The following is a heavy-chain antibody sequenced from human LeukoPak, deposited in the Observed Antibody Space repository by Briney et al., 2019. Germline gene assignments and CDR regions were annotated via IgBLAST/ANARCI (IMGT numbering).Heavy chain of an antibody. Sequence: LSLTCTVSGGSISSGGYYWSWIRQAPGKGLEWVSYISSSGSTIYYADSVKGRFTISRDNAKNSLYLQMNSLRAEDTAVYYCARKTSSGPFDSWGQGTLVTVSS. J-gene: IGHJ5*01. D-gene: IGHD3-22*01. CDR3: ARKTSSGPFDS. CDR1: GGSISSGGYY. CDR2: ISSSGSTI. V-gene: IGHV3-11*01.